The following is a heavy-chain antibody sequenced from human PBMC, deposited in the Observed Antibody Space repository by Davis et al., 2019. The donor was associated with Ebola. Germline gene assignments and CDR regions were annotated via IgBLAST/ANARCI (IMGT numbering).Heavy chain of an antibody. CDR2: IYPGDSDT. CDR1: GYSFTSYW. V-gene: IGHV5-51*01. D-gene: IGHD4-17*01. Sequence: GESLKISCKGSGYSFTSYWIGWVRQMPGKGLEWMGIIYPGDSDTRYNPSFQGQVTISADKSISTAYLQWSSLKASDTAMYYCARRGARSSYYFDYWGQGTLVTVSS. J-gene: IGHJ4*02. CDR3: ARRGARSSYYFDY.